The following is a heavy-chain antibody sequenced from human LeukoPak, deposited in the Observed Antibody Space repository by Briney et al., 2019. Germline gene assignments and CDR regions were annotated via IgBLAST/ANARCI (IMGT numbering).Heavy chain of an antibody. V-gene: IGHV4-30-4*01. CDR3: ATTLSGSYSQRPTWYYGMDV. D-gene: IGHD1-26*01. CDR1: GGSISSGDYY. J-gene: IGHJ6*02. Sequence: EPSQTLSLTCTVSGGSISSGDYYWSWIRQPPGKGLEWIGYIYYSGSTYYNPSLKSRVTISVDTSKNQFSLKLSSVTAADTAVYYCATTLSGSYSQRPTWYYGMDVWGQGTTVTVSS. CDR2: IYYSGST.